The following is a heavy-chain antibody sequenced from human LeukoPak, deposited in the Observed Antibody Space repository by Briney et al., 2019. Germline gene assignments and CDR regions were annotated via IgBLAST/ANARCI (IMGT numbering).Heavy chain of an antibody. CDR3: ARVRYYYGSGSLSGSPHGMDV. V-gene: IGHV3-23*01. J-gene: IGHJ6*02. Sequence: GGSLRLSCAASGFTFSNYAMSWVRQAPDKGLEWVSAISGSGDSTYYADSVKGRFTISRDNSKNTLYLQMNSLRAEDTAVYYCARVRYYYGSGSLSGSPHGMDVWGQGTTVTVSS. CDR2: ISGSGDST. CDR1: GFTFSNYA. D-gene: IGHD3-10*01.